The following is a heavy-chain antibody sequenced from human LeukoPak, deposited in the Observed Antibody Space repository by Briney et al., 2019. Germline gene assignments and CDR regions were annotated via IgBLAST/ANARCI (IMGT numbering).Heavy chain of an antibody. CDR3: ARDEVSGGWTY. Sequence: GSLLLSCVAPGFTFSSYWMSWGRPRHGEGLEGGATKKEDGSEKDYVASVKGRFTVSRDNAKNSFFLQMDSVRSEDTAVYYCARDEVSGGWTYWGRGRQVTV. D-gene: IGHD6-19*01. CDR1: GFTFSSYW. J-gene: IGHJ4*02. CDR2: KKEDGSEK. V-gene: IGHV3-7*01.